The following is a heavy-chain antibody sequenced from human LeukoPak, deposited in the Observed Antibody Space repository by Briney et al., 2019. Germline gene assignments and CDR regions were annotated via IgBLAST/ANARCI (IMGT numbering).Heavy chain of an antibody. CDR2: MNLNSGNK. Sequence: GASVKVSCKASGYTLTRYDINWVSQATGQGLKWMGWMNLNSGNKGYAQKFQGRVTITRNTSISTAYMELSSLRSEDTAVYYCARGVRYCSSTSCGSNGKYYFDYWGQGTLVTVSS. CDR3: ARGVRYCSSTSCGSNGKYYFDY. CDR1: GYTLTRYD. V-gene: IGHV1-8*03. D-gene: IGHD2-2*01. J-gene: IGHJ4*02.